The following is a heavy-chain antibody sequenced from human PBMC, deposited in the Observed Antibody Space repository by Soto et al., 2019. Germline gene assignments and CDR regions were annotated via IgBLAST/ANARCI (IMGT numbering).Heavy chain of an antibody. D-gene: IGHD1-1*01. Sequence: EVQLVESGGGLVQPGGSLKLSCAVSGFTFSSHAMNWVRQAPGKGLEWVAYIHGTRSIIYYADSVKGRFTISRDNAKNSLYLQMDSLRDEDTALYYCARDARNADYDYWGQGTLVTVSA. CDR1: GFTFSSHA. CDR3: ARDARNADYDY. J-gene: IGHJ4*02. V-gene: IGHV3-48*02. CDR2: IHGTRSII.